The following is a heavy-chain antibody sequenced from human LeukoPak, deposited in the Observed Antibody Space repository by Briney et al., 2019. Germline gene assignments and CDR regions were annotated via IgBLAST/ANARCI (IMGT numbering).Heavy chain of an antibody. CDR2: IYPSGST. V-gene: IGHV4-61*08. Sequence: PSETLSLTCTVSGDSVRNDDYYWNWLRQPPGKGLEWIGYIYPSGSTNDDPSLRSRVTISLDTSKNQFALKLTSVTAADTAVYYCAGGPRQYYYSGSYHYWGQGTLVTVSS. CDR1: GDSVRNDDYY. D-gene: IGHD3-10*01. CDR3: AGGPRQYYYSGSYHY. J-gene: IGHJ4*02.